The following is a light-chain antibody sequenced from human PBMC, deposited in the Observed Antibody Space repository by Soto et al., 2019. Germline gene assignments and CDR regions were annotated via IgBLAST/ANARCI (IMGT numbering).Light chain of an antibody. CDR3: SSFTTSTSYV. V-gene: IGLV2-14*03. CDR1: SSDVGAYDY. J-gene: IGLJ1*01. CDR2: DVS. Sequence: QSALTQPASVSGSPGQSITIYCTRTSSDVGAYDYVSWYQQHPGEVPKLMIFDVSDRPSGVSNRFSGSKSGNTASLTISGLQAEDEADYYCSSFTTSTSYVFGTGTKLTVL.